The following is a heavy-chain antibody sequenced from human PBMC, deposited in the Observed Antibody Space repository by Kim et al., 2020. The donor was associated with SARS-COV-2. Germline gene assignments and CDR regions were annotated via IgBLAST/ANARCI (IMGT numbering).Heavy chain of an antibody. J-gene: IGHJ6*02. CDR1: GGSISSGGYY. D-gene: IGHD1-26*01. Sequence: SETLSLTCTVSGGSISSGGYYWSWIRQHPGKGLEWIGYIYYSGSTYYNPSLKSRVTISVDTSKNQFSLKLSSVTAADTAVYYCARDRLPTSAGRYYYYGMDVCGQGTTVTVSS. CDR2: IYYSGST. CDR3: ARDRLPTSAGRYYYYGMDV. V-gene: IGHV4-31*03.